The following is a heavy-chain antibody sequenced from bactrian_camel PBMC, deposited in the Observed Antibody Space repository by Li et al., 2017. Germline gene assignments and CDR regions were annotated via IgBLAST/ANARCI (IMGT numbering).Heavy chain of an antibody. CDR2: IQDDGAK. Sequence: HVQLVVSGGGSVQAGGSLSLSCATRGYTRRSGCLAWFRQVPGKEREMVAQIQDDGAKHYDSTAEGRFTISKDAAKDTLDLRMTSLKPEDSGMYYCAADPTGLDCGSRGGSVVVSGSNNWGQGTQVTVS. CDR1: GYTRRSGC. D-gene: IGHD5*01. CDR3: AADPTGLDCGSRGGSVVVSGSNN. J-gene: IGHJ4*01. V-gene: IGHV3S55*01.